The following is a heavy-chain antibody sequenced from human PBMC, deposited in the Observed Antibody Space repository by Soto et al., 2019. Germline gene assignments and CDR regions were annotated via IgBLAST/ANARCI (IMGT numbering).Heavy chain of an antibody. CDR2: IDPSDSYT. V-gene: IGHV5-10-1*01. J-gene: IGHJ4*02. CDR3: ASTRHYNDSSGYSPDY. CDR1: GYSFTSYW. D-gene: IGHD3-22*01. Sequence: GESLKISCXGSGYSFTSYWISWVRQMPGKGLEWMGRIDPSDSYTNYSPSFQGHVTISADKSISTAYLQWSSLKASDTAMYYCASTRHYNDSSGYSPDYWGQGTLVTVS.